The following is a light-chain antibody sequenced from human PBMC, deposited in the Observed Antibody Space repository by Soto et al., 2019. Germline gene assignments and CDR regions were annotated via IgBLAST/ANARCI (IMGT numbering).Light chain of an antibody. Sequence: EIVLTQSPATLSLSPGERATLSCRASQSVSSYLAWYQQKPGQAPRLLIYGASNRATGIPARFSGSGSGTEFNLTISSLQSEDFAVYYCQQYNNWPRATFGGGTKVDIK. J-gene: IGKJ4*01. CDR3: QQYNNWPRAT. CDR2: GAS. CDR1: QSVSSY. V-gene: IGKV3D-15*01.